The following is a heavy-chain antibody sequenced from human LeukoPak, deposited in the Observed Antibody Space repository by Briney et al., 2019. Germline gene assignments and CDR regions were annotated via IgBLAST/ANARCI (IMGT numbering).Heavy chain of an antibody. CDR3: ARDPTYSSSWGYFDY. D-gene: IGHD6-13*01. CDR1: GFTFSSYG. Sequence: GGSLRLSCAASGFTFSSYGMHWVRPAQGKGLEGVAVIWYDGSNKYYADSVKGRSTISRDNSKNTLSLQMHSLRAEDTAVYYCARDPTYSSSWGYFDYWGQGTLVTVSS. V-gene: IGHV3-33*01. J-gene: IGHJ4*02. CDR2: IWYDGSNK.